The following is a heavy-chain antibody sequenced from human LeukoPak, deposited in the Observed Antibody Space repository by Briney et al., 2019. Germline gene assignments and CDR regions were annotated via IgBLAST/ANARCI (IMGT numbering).Heavy chain of an antibody. D-gene: IGHD3-22*01. CDR3: AKAFYFDSTNYYCPFAY. CDR2: ISISGDST. Sequence: GGSLRLSCAASGFTFSTYAMSWVRQAPGRGLEWVSAISISGDSTYYADSVKGRFTISRDDSKNTLYLQMNSLRVEDTALYYCAKAFYFDSTNYYCPFAYWGQGTLVTVSS. CDR1: GFTFSTYA. J-gene: IGHJ4*02. V-gene: IGHV3-23*01.